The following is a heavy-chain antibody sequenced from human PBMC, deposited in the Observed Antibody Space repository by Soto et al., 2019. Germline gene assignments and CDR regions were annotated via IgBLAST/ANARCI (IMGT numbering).Heavy chain of an antibody. CDR3: RLDWSPVDY. Sequence: SETLSHTCTVSGESITTSNWWSWVRQPPGGGLEWIGEIYHRGTTNYNPSLKSRATISLDKSKNQFSLQMNSLKTEDTAVYYCRLDWSPVDYWGQGTLVTVSS. V-gene: IGHV4-4*02. CDR1: GESITTSNW. D-gene: IGHD3-9*01. J-gene: IGHJ4*02. CDR2: IYHRGTT.